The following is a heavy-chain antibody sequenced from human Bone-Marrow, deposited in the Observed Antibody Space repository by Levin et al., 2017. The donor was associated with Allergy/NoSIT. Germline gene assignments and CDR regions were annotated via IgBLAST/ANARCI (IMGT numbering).Heavy chain of an antibody. CDR3: TLNTRKYYDFWSATTYAFDI. CDR2: INPNSGGT. V-gene: IGHV1-2*06. CDR1: GYTFTGYY. D-gene: IGHD3-3*01. J-gene: IGHJ3*02. Sequence: GESLKISCKASGYTFTGYYMHWVRQAPGQGLEWMGRINPNSGGTNYAQKFQGRVTMTRDTSISTAYMELSRLRSDDTAVYYCTLNTRKYYDFWSATTYAFDIWGQGTMVTVSS.